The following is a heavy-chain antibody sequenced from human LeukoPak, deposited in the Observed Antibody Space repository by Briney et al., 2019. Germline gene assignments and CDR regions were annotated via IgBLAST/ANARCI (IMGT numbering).Heavy chain of an antibody. CDR1: EFTFSSYT. J-gene: IGHJ6*03. CDR2: ISSSSSYI. CDR3: ARDNGGTAMAYYYYYYMDV. Sequence: GGSLRLSCAASEFTFSSYTMNWVRQAPGKGLEWVSSISSSSSYIYYADSMKGRFTISRDNAKNSLYLQMNSLRAEDTAVYYCARDNGGTAMAYYYYYYMDVWGKGTTVTISS. V-gene: IGHV3-21*04. D-gene: IGHD5-18*01.